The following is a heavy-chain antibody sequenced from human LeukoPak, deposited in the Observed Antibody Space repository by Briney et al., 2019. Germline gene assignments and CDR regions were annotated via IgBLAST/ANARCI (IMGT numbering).Heavy chain of an antibody. CDR2: IGSRSSSI. Sequence: GGSLRLSCAALGFTFSSYSMNWVRQAPGKGLEWVSSIGSRSSSIYYADSVKGRFTISRDNAKNSLYLQMNSLRAEDTAVYYCARESSEAFDIWGQGTMVTVSS. V-gene: IGHV3-21*01. CDR1: GFTFSSYS. CDR3: ARESSEAFDI. D-gene: IGHD6-13*01. J-gene: IGHJ3*02.